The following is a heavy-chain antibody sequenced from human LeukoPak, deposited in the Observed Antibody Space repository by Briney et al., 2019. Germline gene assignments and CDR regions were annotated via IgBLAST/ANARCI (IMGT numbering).Heavy chain of an antibody. CDR3: AGDAGYDYVWGD. J-gene: IGHJ4*02. Sequence: AAVKVSCKASGYTFTSYGISWVRQAPGQGLEWMGWISAYNGNTNYAQKLQGRVTMTTDTSTSTAYMELRSLRSDDTAVYYCAGDAGYDYVWGDWGQGTLVTVSS. CDR2: ISAYNGNT. D-gene: IGHD3-16*01. CDR1: GYTFTSYG. V-gene: IGHV1-18*01.